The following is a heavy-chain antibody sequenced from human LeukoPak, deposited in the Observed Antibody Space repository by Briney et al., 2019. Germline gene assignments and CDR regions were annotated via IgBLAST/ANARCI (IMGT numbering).Heavy chain of an antibody. CDR1: AFTFSSYA. CDR3: ARDPSGNLHFDY. D-gene: IGHD6-19*01. Sequence: GGSLRLSCAASAFTFSSYAMSWVRQAPGKGLEWVSAISGSGGSTYYADSVKGRFTISRDNSKNTLYLHMNSLRADDTAVYFCARDPSGNLHFDYWGQGTLVTVSS. CDR2: ISGSGGST. V-gene: IGHV3-23*01. J-gene: IGHJ4*02.